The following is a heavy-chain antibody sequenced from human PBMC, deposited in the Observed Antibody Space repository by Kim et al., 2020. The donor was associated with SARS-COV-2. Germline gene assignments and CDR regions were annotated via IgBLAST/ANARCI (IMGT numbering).Heavy chain of an antibody. V-gene: IGHV3-30*02. J-gene: IGHJ4*02. CDR2: HDGSNN. CDR3: SNVAY. CDR1: GFTFSNFA. Sequence: GGSLRLSCAASGFTFSNFAMHWIRQAPGKGLEWVAWHDGSNNYYEDSVKGRFTISRDNSKNTLYLQMNSLRVEDTAVYYCSNVAYWGQGTLVTVSS.